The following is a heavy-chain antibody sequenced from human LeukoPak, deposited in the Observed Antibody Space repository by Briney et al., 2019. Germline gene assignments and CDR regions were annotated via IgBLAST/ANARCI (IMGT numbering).Heavy chain of an antibody. CDR3: ARVGNSRLGLSYYYMDV. Sequence: SETLSLTCTVSGGSISSGGYYWSWIRQHPGKGLEWIGYIYYSGSTYYNPSLKSRVTISVDTSKNQFSLKLSSVTAADTAVYYCARVGNSRLGLSYYYMDVWGKGTTVTVSS. J-gene: IGHJ6*03. CDR1: GGSISSGGYY. D-gene: IGHD6-13*01. CDR2: IYYSGST. V-gene: IGHV4-31*03.